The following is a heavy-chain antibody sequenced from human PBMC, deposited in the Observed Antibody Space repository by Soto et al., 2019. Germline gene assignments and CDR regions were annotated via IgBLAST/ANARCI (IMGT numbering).Heavy chain of an antibody. J-gene: IGHJ4*02. Sequence: PGGSLRLSCAASGFTFSSYGMHWVRQAPGKGLEWVAVTSHDGSNKFYADSVKGRFSISRDDSKNTLFLQMNSLKTEDTAVYYCTRDFASYDYIWGSYTAYFDYWGQGTLVTVSS. V-gene: IGHV3-30*03. CDR1: GFTFSSYG. D-gene: IGHD3-16*01. CDR2: TSHDGSNK. CDR3: TRDFASYDYIWGSYTAYFDY.